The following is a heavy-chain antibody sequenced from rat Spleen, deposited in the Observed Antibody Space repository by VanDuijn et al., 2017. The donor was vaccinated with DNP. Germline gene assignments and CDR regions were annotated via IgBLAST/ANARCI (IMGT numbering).Heavy chain of an antibody. V-gene: IGHV4-2*01. J-gene: IGHJ3*01. CDR3: ARLGWHGWFAY. Sequence: EVKLVESGGGLVQPGRSLKVSCAASGFKLNDYWMGWVRQAPGKELEWIGEINKDSSTINYTPSLKDKFTISRDNAQNTLYLQMSKLGSEDTAIYYCARLGWHGWFAYWGQGTLVTVSS. CDR1: GFKLNDYW. D-gene: IGHD1-11*01. CDR2: INKDSSTI.